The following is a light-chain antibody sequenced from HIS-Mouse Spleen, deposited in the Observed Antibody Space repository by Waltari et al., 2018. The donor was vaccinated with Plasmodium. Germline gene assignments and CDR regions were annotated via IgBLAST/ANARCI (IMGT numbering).Light chain of an antibody. CDR3: CSYAGSSYV. CDR2: EGS. V-gene: IGLV2-23*01. CDR1: SSDVGGYNL. Sequence: QSALTQPASVSGSPGPSITISCTGTSSDVGGYNLVSWYQQHPGKAPKLMIYEGSKRPSGVSNRFSGSKSGNTASLTISGLQAEDEADYYCCSYAGSSYVFGTGTKVTVL. J-gene: IGLJ1*01.